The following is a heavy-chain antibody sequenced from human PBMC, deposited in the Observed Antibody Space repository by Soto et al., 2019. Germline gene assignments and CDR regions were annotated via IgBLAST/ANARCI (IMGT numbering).Heavy chain of an antibody. J-gene: IGHJ4*02. CDR1: GFTFSSYS. CDR2: ISSSSSYI. CDR3: ARDHGPPLARGSSSSNFDY. Sequence: GGSLRLSCAASGFTFSSYSMNWVRQAPGKGLEWVSSISSSSSYIYYADSVKGRFTISRDNAKSSLYLQMNSLRAEDTAVYYCARDHGPPLARGSSSSNFDYWGQGTLVTVSS. D-gene: IGHD6-6*01. V-gene: IGHV3-21*01.